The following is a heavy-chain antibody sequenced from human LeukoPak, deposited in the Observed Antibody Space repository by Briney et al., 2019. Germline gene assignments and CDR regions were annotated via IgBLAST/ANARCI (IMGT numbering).Heavy chain of an antibody. J-gene: IGHJ4*02. CDR2: IKEDGSEK. D-gene: IGHD6-13*01. CDR1: GFTFSRFW. V-gene: IGHV3-7*04. Sequence: PGGSLRLSCAASGFTFSRFWMSWVRQAPGKGLEYVANIKEDGSEKYYVDSVKGRFTISRDNAKNSLYLQISSLRVEDTAVYYCARDISPEKGQQLANWGQGTQVTVSS. CDR3: ARDISPEKGQQLAN.